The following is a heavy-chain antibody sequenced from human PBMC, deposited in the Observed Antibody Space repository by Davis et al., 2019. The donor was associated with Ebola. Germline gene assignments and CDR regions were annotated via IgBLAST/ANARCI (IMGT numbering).Heavy chain of an antibody. CDR3: ARDTWYSGDDNGGD. Sequence: GGSLRLSCAASGFTFSSYGMHWVRQASGKGLGWVALMWYDGSRQYYADSVKGRFTVSRDNSRNILYLQMNSLRAEDTAVYYCARDTWYSGDDNGGDWGQGTLVTVSS. D-gene: IGHD1-26*01. CDR2: MWYDGSRQ. V-gene: IGHV3-33*08. J-gene: IGHJ4*02. CDR1: GFTFSSYG.